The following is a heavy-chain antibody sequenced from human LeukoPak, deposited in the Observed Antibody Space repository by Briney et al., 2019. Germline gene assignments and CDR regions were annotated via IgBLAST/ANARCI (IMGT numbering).Heavy chain of an antibody. CDR1: GGSISGSSYY. V-gene: IGHV4-39*01. CDR3: ARRRGFRLDY. CDR2: IYYSGST. J-gene: IGHJ4*02. D-gene: IGHD3-10*01. Sequence: PSETQSLTCTVSGGSISGSSYYWGWIRQPPGKGLEWIGSIYYSGSTYYNPSLKSRVTISVDTSKNQFSLKLSSVTVADTAVYYCARRRGFRLDYWGQGTLVIVSS.